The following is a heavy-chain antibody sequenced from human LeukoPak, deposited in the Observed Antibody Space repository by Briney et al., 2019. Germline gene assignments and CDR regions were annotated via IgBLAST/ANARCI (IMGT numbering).Heavy chain of an antibody. CDR2: IIPIFGTA. Sequence: SVKVSCKASGGTFSSYAISWVRQAPGQGLEWMGGIIPIFGTANYAQKFQGRVTITTDESTSTAYMELSSLRSEDTAVYYCARSDIVVVVAATPAGWFDPWGQGTLVTVSS. J-gene: IGHJ5*02. V-gene: IGHV1-69*05. CDR3: ARSDIVVVVAATPAGWFDP. D-gene: IGHD2-15*01. CDR1: GGTFSSYA.